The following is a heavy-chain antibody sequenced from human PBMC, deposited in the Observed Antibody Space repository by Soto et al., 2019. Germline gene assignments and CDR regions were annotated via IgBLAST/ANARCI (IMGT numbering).Heavy chain of an antibody. J-gene: IGHJ4*02. Sequence: LTCTVPGASITTDNLYWGWIRQPPGKGLEWIGSSSFTGNTYFNPSLRTRVTIFVDTSKNQFSLKLDSVTAADTAVYYCARPDSSSWAAPFDHWGQGTLVTVSS. CDR3: ARPDSSSWAAPFDH. CDR1: GASITTDNLY. CDR2: SSFTGNT. D-gene: IGHD6-13*01. V-gene: IGHV4-39*01.